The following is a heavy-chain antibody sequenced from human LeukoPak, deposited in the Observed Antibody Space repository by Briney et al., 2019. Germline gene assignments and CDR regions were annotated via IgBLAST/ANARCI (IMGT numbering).Heavy chain of an antibody. Sequence: GGSLRLSCAASGFTFSSYSMNWVRQAPGKGLEWVSSISSSSSYIYYADSVKGRFTISRDNAKNSLYLQMNSLRAEDTAVYYCARDQKEYSSSAGDYWGQGTRVTVS. J-gene: IGHJ4*02. CDR3: ARDQKEYSSSAGDY. V-gene: IGHV3-21*01. CDR1: GFTFSSYS. CDR2: ISSSSSYI. D-gene: IGHD6-6*01.